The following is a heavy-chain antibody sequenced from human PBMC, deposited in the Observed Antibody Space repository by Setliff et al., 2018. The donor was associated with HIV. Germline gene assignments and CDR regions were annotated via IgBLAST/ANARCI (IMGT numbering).Heavy chain of an antibody. Sequence: RASVKVSCKASADTFTNCLINWVRQAPGQGLEWMGWINTDSGTPTYAQAFTGRFVFSLDTSVSTAFLQITSLKAEDTAVYYCARVKTYYDFWSGYYTSDIWGQGTMVTVSS. CDR2: INTDSGTP. J-gene: IGHJ3*02. D-gene: IGHD3-3*01. V-gene: IGHV7-4-1*02. CDR1: ADTFTNCL. CDR3: ARVKTYYDFWSGYYTSDI.